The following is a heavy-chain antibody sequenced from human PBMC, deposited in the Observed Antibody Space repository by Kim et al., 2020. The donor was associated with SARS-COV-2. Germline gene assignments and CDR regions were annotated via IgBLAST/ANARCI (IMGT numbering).Heavy chain of an antibody. J-gene: IGHJ4*02. CDR1: GYTFTGFY. D-gene: IGHD6-13*01. CDR3: ARRVGTYSSSQSIDS. V-gene: IGHV1-2*06. Sequence: ASVKVSCKASGYTFTGFYMHWVRQAPGQSLEWMGRINPNSGGTNYAQKFQGRVTMTRDTSISTAYMELSRLRFDDTAVYYCARRVGTYSSSQSIDSWGQG. CDR2: INPNSGGT.